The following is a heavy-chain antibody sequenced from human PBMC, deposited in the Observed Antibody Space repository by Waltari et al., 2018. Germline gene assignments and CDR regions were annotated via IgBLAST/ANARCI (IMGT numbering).Heavy chain of an antibody. V-gene: IGHV4-59*01. J-gene: IGHJ4*02. D-gene: IGHD6-19*01. CDR3: ARERSGWIDY. CDR1: GGSISSYY. CDR2: IYYSGST. Sequence: QVQLQESGPGLVKPSETLSLTCTVSGGSISSYYWSWIRQPPGKGLEWIGYIYYSGSTNYNPSLKSRVTISVDTSKNQFSRKLSSVTAADTAVYYCARERSGWIDYWGQGTLVTVSS.